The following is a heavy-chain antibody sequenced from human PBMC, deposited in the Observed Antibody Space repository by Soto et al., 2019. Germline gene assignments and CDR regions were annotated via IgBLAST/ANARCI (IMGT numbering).Heavy chain of an antibody. Sequence: PSETLSLTCTVSGGSISSSRYYWGWIRQPPGKGLEWIGSIYFSGSSYYNPSLKSRVTIFVDTSKNQFSLKLSSVTAADTAVYYCARHYPLGSGSYSPYYFDSWGQGTLVTVSS. J-gene: IGHJ4*02. CDR3: ARHYPLGSGSYSPYYFDS. V-gene: IGHV4-39*01. CDR1: GGSISSSRYY. CDR2: IYFSGSS. D-gene: IGHD3-10*01.